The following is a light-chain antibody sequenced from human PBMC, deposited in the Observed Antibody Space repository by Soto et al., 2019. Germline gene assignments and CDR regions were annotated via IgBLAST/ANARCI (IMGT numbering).Light chain of an antibody. CDR3: QQYNDWPRT. CDR2: GAS. J-gene: IGKJ1*01. Sequence: EIVMTQSPATLSVSPGERATLSCRASQSVGTYLAWYQQKPGQAPRLLIYGASTRAAGISPRFSGGGSGTEFPLTISSLKSEDFAVYYCQQYNDWPRTFGQGTKVGIK. CDR1: QSVGTY. V-gene: IGKV3-15*01.